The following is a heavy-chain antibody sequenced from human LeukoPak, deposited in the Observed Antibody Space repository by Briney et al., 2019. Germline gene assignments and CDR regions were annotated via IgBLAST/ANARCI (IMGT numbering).Heavy chain of an antibody. Sequence: ASVKVSCKASGYTFTAYYIHWVRQAPGQGLEWMGWINPDSGDTKYTQRFQGRVTMTRDTSTSTAYMELNRLRSDDTAVYYCARSISGLKIFGVVRGYYMDVWGKGTTVTVSS. CDR1: GYTFTAYY. V-gene: IGHV1-2*02. D-gene: IGHD3-3*01. CDR2: INPDSGDT. J-gene: IGHJ6*03. CDR3: ARSISGLKIFGVVRGYYMDV.